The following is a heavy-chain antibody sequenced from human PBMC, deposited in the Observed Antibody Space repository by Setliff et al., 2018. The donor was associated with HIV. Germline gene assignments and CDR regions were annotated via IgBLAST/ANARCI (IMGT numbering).Heavy chain of an antibody. CDR1: GGPFSGYY. D-gene: IGHD1-26*01. CDR2: INHSGAT. V-gene: IGHV4-34*01. CDR3: ARYSGLGIDY. J-gene: IGHJ4*02. Sequence: SETLSLTCAVYGGPFSGYYWTWIRQSPGKGLEWIGEINHSGATTYKPSLKSRATISVDTSKKQFSLKLNSVNAADTATYYCARYSGLGIDYWGQGTLVTVS.